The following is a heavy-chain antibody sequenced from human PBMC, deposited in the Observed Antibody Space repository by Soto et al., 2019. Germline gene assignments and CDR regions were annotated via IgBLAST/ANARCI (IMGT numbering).Heavy chain of an antibody. CDR1: GFTFTSYA. CDR3: AKDINYYGSGSYYN. D-gene: IGHD3-10*01. V-gene: IGHV3-23*01. Sequence: PGGSLRLSCAASGFTFTSYAMSWVRQAPGKGLEWVSGISGSGGSTSYADSVKGRFTISRDNSKNTVYLQMNSLRAEDTAVYYCAKDINYYGSGSYYNWGQGTPVTVSS. CDR2: ISGSGGST. J-gene: IGHJ4*02.